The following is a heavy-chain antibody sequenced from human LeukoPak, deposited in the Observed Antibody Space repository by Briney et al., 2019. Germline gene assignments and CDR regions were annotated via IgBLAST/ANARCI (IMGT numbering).Heavy chain of an antibody. CDR3: AKDEWSSGYYRFXX. J-gene: IGHJ4*01. D-gene: IGHD3-22*01. Sequence: XXQAPGKGLEWGAVIWYDGSNKYYADSVKGRFTISRDNSKNTLYLQMNSLRAEDTAVYYCAKDEWSSGYYRFXXWGXXT. CDR2: IWYDGSNK. V-gene: IGHV3-33*06.